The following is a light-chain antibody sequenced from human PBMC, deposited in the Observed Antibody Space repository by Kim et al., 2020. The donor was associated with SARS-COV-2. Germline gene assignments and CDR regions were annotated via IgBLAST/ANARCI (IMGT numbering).Light chain of an antibody. CDR1: SSDVGGYNY. J-gene: IGLJ2*01. Sequence: GQSITISFTGTSSDVGGYNYVSWYQQHPGKAPKVMIYDVSNRPSGVSNRFSGSKSGNTASLTISGLQAEDEADYYCTSYTSSSTVVFGGGTQLTVL. V-gene: IGLV2-14*03. CDR3: TSYTSSSTVV. CDR2: DVS.